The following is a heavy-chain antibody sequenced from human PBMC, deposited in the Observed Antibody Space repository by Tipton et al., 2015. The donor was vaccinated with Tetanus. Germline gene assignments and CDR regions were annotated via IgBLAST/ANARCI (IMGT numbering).Heavy chain of an antibody. D-gene: IGHD3-10*01. J-gene: IGHJ4*02. Sequence: QSGAEVKKPGESLNISCKASGYNFATFWIGWVRQKPGKGLEWMGIIFPGASGVRYSPTFEGQVTITADRSTTTAYLQWDRLKVSDTAIYFCARLREVVSRSGWAFDYWGQGILVTVSS. CDR2: IFPGASGV. CDR1: GYNFATFW. V-gene: IGHV5-51*01. CDR3: ARLREVVSRSGWAFDY.